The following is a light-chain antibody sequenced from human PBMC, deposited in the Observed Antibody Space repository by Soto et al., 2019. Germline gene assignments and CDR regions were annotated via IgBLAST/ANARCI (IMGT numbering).Light chain of an antibody. Sequence: QSALTQPASVSGSPGQSITISCTGTSSDVGGYNFVSWYQQHPGKVPKLMIFDVNSRPSGVSDRFSGSKSGNTASLTISGLQAEDEGDYYCRSYTSSSTYVFGSGTKVTVL. CDR1: SSDVGGYNF. CDR3: RSYTSSSTYV. V-gene: IGLV2-14*03. J-gene: IGLJ1*01. CDR2: DVN.